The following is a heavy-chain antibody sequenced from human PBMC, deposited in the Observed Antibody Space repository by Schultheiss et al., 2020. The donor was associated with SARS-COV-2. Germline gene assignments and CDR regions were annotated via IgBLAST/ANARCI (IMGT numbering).Heavy chain of an antibody. V-gene: IGHV4-59*01. Sequence: SETLSLTCTVSGGSISSYYWSWIRQPPGKGLEWIGYIYYSGSTNYNPSLKSRVTISVDTSKNHFSLKLSSVTAADTAVYYCARGGPAPLAYWGQGTLVTVSS. D-gene: IGHD2-2*01. CDR1: GGSISSYY. CDR3: ARGGPAPLAY. CDR2: IYYSGST. J-gene: IGHJ4*02.